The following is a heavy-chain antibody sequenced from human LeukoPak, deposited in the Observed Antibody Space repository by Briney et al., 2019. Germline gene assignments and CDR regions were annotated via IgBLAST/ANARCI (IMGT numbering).Heavy chain of an antibody. CDR3: AKVPYSGSSYFDY. J-gene: IGHJ4*02. Sequence: SGGSLRLSCAASGFTFSSYSMNWVRQAPGKGLEWVSYISSSSSTIYYADSVKGRFTISRDNAKNSLYLQMNSLRAEDTAVYYCAKVPYSGSSYFDYWGQGTLVTVSS. V-gene: IGHV3-48*01. CDR1: GFTFSSYS. CDR2: ISSSSSTI. D-gene: IGHD1-26*01.